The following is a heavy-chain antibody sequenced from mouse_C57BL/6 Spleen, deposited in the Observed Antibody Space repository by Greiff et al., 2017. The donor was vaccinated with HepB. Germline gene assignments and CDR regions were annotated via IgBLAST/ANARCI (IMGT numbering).Heavy chain of an antibody. Sequence: VQLQQSGAELVKPGASVKISCKASGYAFSSYWMNWVKQRPGKGLEWIGQIYPGDGDTNYNGKFKGKATLTADKSSSTAYMQLSSLTSEDSAVYFCARVTTVVATSDYWGQGTTLTVSS. V-gene: IGHV1-80*01. CDR2: IYPGDGDT. J-gene: IGHJ2*01. CDR3: ARVTTVVATSDY. CDR1: GYAFSSYW. D-gene: IGHD1-1*01.